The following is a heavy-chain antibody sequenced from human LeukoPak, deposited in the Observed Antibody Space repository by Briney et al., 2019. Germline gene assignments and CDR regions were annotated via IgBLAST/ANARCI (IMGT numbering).Heavy chain of an antibody. Sequence: WASVNVSCKASGYTFTSYGINWVRQAPGQGLEWMGWISAYKGNTNYAQKVQGRVTLTTDTSTSTAYMELRSLRSDDTAVYYCARGPGGRSGYHPLEDYYYYYYYMDVWGKGTTVTVSS. D-gene: IGHD3-22*01. J-gene: IGHJ6*03. CDR2: ISAYKGNT. V-gene: IGHV1-18*01. CDR1: GYTFTSYG. CDR3: ARGPGGRSGYHPLEDYYYYYYYMDV.